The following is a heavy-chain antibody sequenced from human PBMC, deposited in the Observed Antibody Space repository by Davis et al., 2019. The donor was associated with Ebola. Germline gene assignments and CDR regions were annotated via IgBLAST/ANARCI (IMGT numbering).Heavy chain of an antibody. J-gene: IGHJ4*02. Sequence: PGGSLRLSCAASGVTFSTYVMTWVRQAPGKGLEWVSSISAGGGSTDYADSVKGRFTISRDNSRNTLYLQMSSLRAGDTAVYYCAKDLFPDSSGYHFDYWGQGTLVTVSS. V-gene: IGHV3-23*01. D-gene: IGHD3-22*01. CDR2: ISAGGGST. CDR1: GVTFSTYV. CDR3: AKDLFPDSSGYHFDY.